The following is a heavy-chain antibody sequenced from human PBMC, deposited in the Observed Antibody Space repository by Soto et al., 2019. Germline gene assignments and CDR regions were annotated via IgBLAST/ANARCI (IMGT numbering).Heavy chain of an antibody. CDR2: IYYSGST. CDR3: ARWYYDILTGYYNSSAFDI. V-gene: IGHV4-59*08. D-gene: IGHD3-9*01. J-gene: IGHJ3*02. Sequence: SETLSLTCTVSGGSISSYYWSWIRQPPGKGLEWIGYIYYSGSTNYNPSLKSRVTISVDTSKNQFSLKLSSVTAADTAVYYCARWYYDILTGYYNSSAFDIWGQGTMVTVSS. CDR1: GGSISSYY.